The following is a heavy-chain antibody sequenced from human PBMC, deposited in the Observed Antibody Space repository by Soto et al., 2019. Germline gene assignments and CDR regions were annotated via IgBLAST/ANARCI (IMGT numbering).Heavy chain of an antibody. CDR2: IIPILGTA. D-gene: IGHD3-16*01. J-gene: IGHJ6*02. Sequence: QVQLVQSGAEVKKPGSSVKVSCKASGDNFNNYSIIWVRQAPGQGLEWMGGIIPILGTAKYPQKFQGRVTITAEEYKNTCYLELGSVSSVDKAAYCCARERGPGSSYYYYYYGIDVWGQGTTVTVSS. V-gene: IGHV1-69*16. CDR3: ARERGPGSSYYYYYYGIDV. CDR1: GDNFNNYS.